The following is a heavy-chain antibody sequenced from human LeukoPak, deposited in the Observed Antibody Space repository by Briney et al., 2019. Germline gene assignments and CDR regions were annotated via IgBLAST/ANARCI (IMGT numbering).Heavy chain of an antibody. J-gene: IGHJ5*02. D-gene: IGHD3-16*01. V-gene: IGHV5-51*01. CDR3: ARQRFTTRAYAGNWFDP. CDR1: GYSFPNYW. Sequence: GESLKISCKGSGYSFPNYWIGWVRQMPGKGLEWMGIIYPGDSDTRYSPSFQGQVTISADKSISTAYLQWSSLKASDTAMYYCARQRFTTRAYAGNWFDPWGQGTLVTVSS. CDR2: IYPGDSDT.